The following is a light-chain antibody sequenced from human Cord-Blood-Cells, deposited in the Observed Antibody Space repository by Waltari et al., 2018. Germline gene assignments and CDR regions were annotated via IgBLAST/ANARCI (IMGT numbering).Light chain of an antibody. CDR2: DVS. CDR3: SSYTSSSTYV. Sequence: QSALTQPVSVSGSPGQPITISCTGTSRDVGGSTLVSWYQQHPGKAPKLMIYDVSKRPSGVSNRFSGSKSGNTASLTISGLQAEDEADYYCSSYTSSSTYVFGTGTKVTVL. V-gene: IGLV2-14*01. CDR1: SRDVGGSTL. J-gene: IGLJ1*01.